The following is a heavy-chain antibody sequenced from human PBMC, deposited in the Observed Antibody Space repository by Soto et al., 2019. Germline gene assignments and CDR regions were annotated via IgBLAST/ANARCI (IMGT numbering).Heavy chain of an antibody. J-gene: IGHJ6*02. Sequence: QVQLVESGGGVVQPGRSLRLSCAASGFTFSNSAIHWVRQAPDKGLEWVAVISSDGSHKYYVDSVRGRFTISRDNSKNTLYLQMNSLRAEDTAVYYCARPYCRSNRCYLYYYAMDVWGQGTTVTVSS. V-gene: IGHV3-30-3*01. CDR2: ISSDGSHK. CDR1: GFTFSNSA. D-gene: IGHD2-2*01. CDR3: ARPYCRSNRCYLYYYAMDV.